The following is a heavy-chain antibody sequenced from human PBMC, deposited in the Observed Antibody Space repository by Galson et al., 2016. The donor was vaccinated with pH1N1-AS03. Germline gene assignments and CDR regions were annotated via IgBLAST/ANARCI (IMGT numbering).Heavy chain of an antibody. CDR1: GFMFTHYS. J-gene: IGHJ5*02. D-gene: IGHD1-26*01. CDR2: MSYEGTTT. V-gene: IGHV3-30-3*01. Sequence: SLRLSCAASGFMFTHYSMHWVRQAPGKGLEWVAVMSYEGTTTYYADSVKGRFTISRDNSKNTLYLQMNSLRTEDTAVYYCARVREREPLDWFDPWGQGTLVTVSS. CDR3: ARVREREPLDWFDP.